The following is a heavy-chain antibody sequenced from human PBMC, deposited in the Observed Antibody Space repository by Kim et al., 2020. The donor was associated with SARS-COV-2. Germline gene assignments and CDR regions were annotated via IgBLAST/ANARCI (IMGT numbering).Heavy chain of an antibody. D-gene: IGHD1-26*01. CDR1: GYTFSNAG. J-gene: IGHJ4*02. V-gene: IGHV1-3*04. CDR3: ARLVGPTAIDLDY. Sequence: ASVKVSCKGSGYTFSNAGIHWVRQAPGQSLEWMGWINTGNAYTVYSEKFQGRVTFTRDTSASTAYMELSSLRSEDTAVYYCARLVGPTAIDLDYWGQGTLVPLSS. CDR2: INTGNAYT.